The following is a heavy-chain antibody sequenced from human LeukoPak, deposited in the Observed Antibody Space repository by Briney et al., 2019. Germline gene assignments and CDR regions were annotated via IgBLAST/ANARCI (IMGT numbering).Heavy chain of an antibody. CDR2: ISYDGNYK. CDR1: GFTFSSYA. CDR3: ARGARKGDDYGGFFDY. D-gene: IGHD4-23*01. Sequence: PGGSLRLSCAASGFTFSSYAMHWVRQAPGKGMEWVAVISYDGNYKDYADSVKGRFTISRDSSKNTLYVQMNSLRAEDTAVYYCARGARKGDDYGGFFDYWGQGTLVTVSS. V-gene: IGHV3-30*04. J-gene: IGHJ4*02.